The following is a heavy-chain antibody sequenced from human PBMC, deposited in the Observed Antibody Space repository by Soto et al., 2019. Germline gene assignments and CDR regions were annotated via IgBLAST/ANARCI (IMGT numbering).Heavy chain of an antibody. CDR3: ARAYYATSGYSLDP. D-gene: IGHD3-22*01. V-gene: IGHV4-59*01. J-gene: IGHJ5*02. CDR1: GGSFSSYY. Sequence: PSEPLSLTCTVSGGSFSSYYWSWIRQPPGEGLEWIGYIYYSESTNYNPSLKSRVIISVDTSKNQFSLRLSSVTAADTAVYYCARAYYATSGYSLDPWGQGTLVTVS. CDR2: IYYSEST.